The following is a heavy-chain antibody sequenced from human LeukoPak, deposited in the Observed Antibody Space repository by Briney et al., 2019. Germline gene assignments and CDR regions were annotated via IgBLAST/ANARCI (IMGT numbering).Heavy chain of an antibody. CDR3: AREEDGGAFEL. CDR1: GFTLSRHW. V-gene: IGHV3-74*01. J-gene: IGHJ3*01. CDR2: INSDGTRT. Sequence: GGCLRLSCAASGFTLSRHWMHWVRQAPEKGLVWVSRINSDGTRTSYADFVKGRFTISRDNAKNTLYVQMNSLRAEDTAVYYCAREEDGGAFELWGHRTIVTVSS. D-gene: IGHD4-23*01.